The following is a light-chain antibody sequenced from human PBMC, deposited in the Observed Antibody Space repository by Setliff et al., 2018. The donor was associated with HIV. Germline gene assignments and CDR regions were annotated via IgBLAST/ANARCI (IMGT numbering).Light chain of an antibody. J-gene: IGLJ1*01. V-gene: IGLV2-11*01. Sequence: QSVLTQPASVSGSPGQSITISCTGSSNDVGGYNYVSWYQLHPGKAPKLIIYDVTKRPSGVPDRFSGSKSANAASLTISGLQAEDEADYYCCSSAGTYTSFFVFGTGTKVTVL. CDR3: CSSAGTYTSFFV. CDR2: DVT. CDR1: SNDVGGYNY.